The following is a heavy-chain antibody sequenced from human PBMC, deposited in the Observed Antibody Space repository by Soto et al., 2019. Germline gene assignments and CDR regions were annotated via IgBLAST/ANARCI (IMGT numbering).Heavy chain of an antibody. CDR2: ISSASGYI. D-gene: IGHD6-19*01. J-gene: IGHJ4*02. V-gene: IGHV3-21*01. Sequence: EVQLLESGGGLVKPGGSLRLSCVASGFSFRNYAMNWVRQAPGKGLEWVSSISSASGYIFYGDSVKGRFTISRDNAENALYLQMSSLRTDVTGVYYCARASFYSSGWSYWGQGAQVTVSS. CDR1: GFSFRNYA. CDR3: ARASFYSSGWSY.